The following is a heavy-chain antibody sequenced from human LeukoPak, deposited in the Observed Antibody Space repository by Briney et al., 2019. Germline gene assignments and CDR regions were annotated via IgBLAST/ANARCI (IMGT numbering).Heavy chain of an antibody. CDR1: GVSFSGYY. CDR3: ARGELNRISGYSYVFDY. J-gene: IGHJ4*02. D-gene: IGHD5-18*01. Sequence: SETVSLTCAVYGVSFSGYYWSWIRPPPGKGLEWMGKLNHSESTNYNPSLKSRATISVATSKNQFSLKLSSVTAADTAVYYCARGELNRISGYSYVFDYWGQGTLVTVSS. CDR2: LNHSEST. V-gene: IGHV4-34*01.